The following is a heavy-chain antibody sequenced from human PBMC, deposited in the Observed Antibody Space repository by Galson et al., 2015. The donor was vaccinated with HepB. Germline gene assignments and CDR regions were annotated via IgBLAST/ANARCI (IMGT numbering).Heavy chain of an antibody. CDR3: TTTKVSGSYSTY. V-gene: IGHV3-15*01. Sequence: PLRLPCPDPGCTVSNPWMSWARQAPGKGLEWGRRIRTNSEEATTASAAPVKGRFIIARDDAKTTLYLQMNSLKIEDTAVYYCTTTKVSGSYSTYWGQGTLVTVSS. J-gene: IGHJ4*02. CDR2: IRTNSEEATT. D-gene: IGHD3-10*01. CDR1: GCTVSNPW.